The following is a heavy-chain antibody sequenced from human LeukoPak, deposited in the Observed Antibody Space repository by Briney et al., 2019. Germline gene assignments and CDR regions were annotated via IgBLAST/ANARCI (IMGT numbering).Heavy chain of an antibody. J-gene: IGHJ4*02. Sequence: GGSLRLSCVASGFSFSDSVMSWVRQAPGKGLEWVSAISGDAGVTYYAASVKGRFTISRDNSKNTLYLQMNSLRAEDTAVYYCAKDSSGSSDYWGQGTLVTVSS. CDR2: ISGDAGVT. CDR1: GFSFSDSV. D-gene: IGHD6-25*01. CDR3: AKDSSGSSDY. V-gene: IGHV3-23*01.